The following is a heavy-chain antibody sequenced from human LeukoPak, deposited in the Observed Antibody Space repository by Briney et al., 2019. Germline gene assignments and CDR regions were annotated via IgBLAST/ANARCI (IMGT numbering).Heavy chain of an antibody. D-gene: IGHD3-3*01. V-gene: IGHV4-59*01. CDR1: GGSISSYY. J-gene: IGHJ3*02. Sequence: PSETLSLTCTVSGGSISSYYWSWIRQPPGKGLEWIGYIYYSRSTNYNPSLKSRVTISVDTSKNQFSLKLSSVTAADTAVYYCARGRFGAFDIWGQGTMVTVSS. CDR2: IYYSRST. CDR3: ARGRFGAFDI.